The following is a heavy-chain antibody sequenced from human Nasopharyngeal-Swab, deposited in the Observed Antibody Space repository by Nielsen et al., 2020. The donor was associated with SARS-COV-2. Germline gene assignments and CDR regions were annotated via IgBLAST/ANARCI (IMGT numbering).Heavy chain of an antibody. Sequence: ASVKVSCKASGYTFTSYDINWVRQATGQGLEWMRWMNPNSGNTGYAQKFQGRVTMTRNTSISTAYMELSSLRSEDTAVYYCATSQLEPAAMTFVDYWGQGTLVTVSS. D-gene: IGHD2-2*01. CDR2: MNPNSGNT. V-gene: IGHV1-8*01. CDR1: GYTFTSYD. J-gene: IGHJ4*02. CDR3: ATSQLEPAAMTFVDY.